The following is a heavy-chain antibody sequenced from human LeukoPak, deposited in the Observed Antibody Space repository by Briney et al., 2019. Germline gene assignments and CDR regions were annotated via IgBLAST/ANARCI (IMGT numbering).Heavy chain of an antibody. CDR1: GGSISSSSYY. D-gene: IGHD5-18*01. CDR3: ARSRGADRPKLSGYSYGYFDY. Sequence: SETLSLTCTVSGGSISSSSYYWGWIRQPPGKGLEWIGSIYYSGSTYYNPSLKSRVTISVDTSKNQFSLKLSSVTAADTAVYYCARSRGADRPKLSGYSYGYFDYWGQGTLVTVSS. V-gene: IGHV4-39*07. J-gene: IGHJ4*02. CDR2: IYYSGST.